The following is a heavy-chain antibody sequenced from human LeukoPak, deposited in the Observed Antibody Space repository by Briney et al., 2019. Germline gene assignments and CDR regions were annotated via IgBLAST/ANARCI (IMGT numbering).Heavy chain of an antibody. V-gene: IGHV4-34*12. D-gene: IGHD4-11*01. CDR3: ASNSNYAPGYFDY. CDR1: GGSFSGYY. CDR2: IFHSGSA. Sequence: SETLSLTCAVYGGSFSGYYWSWIRQPPGKGLEWIGNIFHSGSAYYNPSLKSRVTISVDTSKNQFSLKLSSVTAADTAVYYCASNSNYAPGYFDYWGQGTLVTVSS. J-gene: IGHJ4*02.